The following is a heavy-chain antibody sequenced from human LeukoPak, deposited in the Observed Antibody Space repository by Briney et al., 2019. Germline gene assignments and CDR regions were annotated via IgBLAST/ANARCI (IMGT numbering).Heavy chain of an antibody. CDR3: AGGPLLRFDY. CDR1: GFTFSSYA. V-gene: IGHV3-66*01. Sequence: PGGSLRLSCAASGFTFSSYAMSWVRQAPGKGLEWVSVIYSGGSTYYADSVKGRFTISRDNSKNTLYLQMNSLRAEDTAVYYCAGGPLLRFDYWGQGTLVTVSS. CDR2: IYSGGST. J-gene: IGHJ4*02. D-gene: IGHD3-3*01.